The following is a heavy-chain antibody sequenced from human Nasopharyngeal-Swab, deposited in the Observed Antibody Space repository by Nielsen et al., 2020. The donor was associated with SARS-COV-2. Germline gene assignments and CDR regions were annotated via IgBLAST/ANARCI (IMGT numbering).Heavy chain of an antibody. J-gene: IGHJ4*02. V-gene: IGHV1-8*01. CDR2: MNPNSGNT. CDR3: ARGGVGAVGGALDY. Sequence: ASVKVSCKASGHNFTTYDFNWVRQATGQGLEWMGWMNPNSGNTGYAQKFQGRVTMTRNTSIRTAYMELSSLRSEDTAVYYCARGGVGAVGGALDYWGQGTQVTVSS. D-gene: IGHD1-26*01. CDR1: GHNFTTYD.